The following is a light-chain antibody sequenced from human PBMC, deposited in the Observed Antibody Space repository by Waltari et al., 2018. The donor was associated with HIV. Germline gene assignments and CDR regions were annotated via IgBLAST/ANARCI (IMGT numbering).Light chain of an antibody. J-gene: IGLJ2*01. CDR2: EVN. Sequence: QSALTQPPSASGSLGPSVTIPCSGTSDDLGGYNYVFWYQQYPAKAPKLLIYEVNKRPSGVPDRFSGSKSLNTASLTVSGLQAEDEAHYFCSSFAGSNTVVFGGGTKLTVL. CDR3: SSFAGSNTVV. CDR1: SDDLGGYNY. V-gene: IGLV2-8*01.